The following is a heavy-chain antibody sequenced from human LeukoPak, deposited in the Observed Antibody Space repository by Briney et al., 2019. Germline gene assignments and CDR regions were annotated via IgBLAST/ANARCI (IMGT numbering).Heavy chain of an antibody. V-gene: IGHV4-59*01. D-gene: IGHD3-22*01. CDR1: GVSIGGYF. CDR3: VRVTAYYYDNCRYYDY. J-gene: IGHJ4*02. Sequence: SETLSLTCTVSGVSIGGYFWTWIREPPGKGLEWIGHIYYTGNTNYDPSLKNRVSISVDTSKNQFSLKLTSVTSADTGKYNCVRVTAYYYDNCRYYDYGGQGTLVTVSS. CDR2: IYYTGNT.